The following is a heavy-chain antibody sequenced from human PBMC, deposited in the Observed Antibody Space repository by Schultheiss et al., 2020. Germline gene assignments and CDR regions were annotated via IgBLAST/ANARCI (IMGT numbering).Heavy chain of an antibody. CDR3: ARMVRPTIVVVPADAFDI. Sequence: ASVKVSCKASGYTFTSYAMNWVRQAPGQGLEWMGWINTNTGNPTYAQGFTGRFVFSLDTSVSTAYLQISSLKAEDTAVYYCARMVRPTIVVVPADAFDIWGQGTMVTVSS. CDR1: GYTFTSYA. D-gene: IGHD2-2*01. J-gene: IGHJ3*02. CDR2: INTNTGNP. V-gene: IGHV7-4-1*02.